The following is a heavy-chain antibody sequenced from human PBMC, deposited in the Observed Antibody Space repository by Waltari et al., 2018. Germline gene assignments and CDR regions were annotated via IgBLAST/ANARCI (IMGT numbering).Heavy chain of an antibody. CDR3: ARGFRIVGATAY. J-gene: IGHJ4*02. CDR2: IYYSGST. Sequence: QLQLQESGPGLVKPSETLSLTCTVSGGSISSISYYWGWIRQPPGKGLEWIGSIYYSGSTYYNPSLKSRVTISVDTSKNQFSLKLSSVTAADTAVYYCARGFRIVGATAYWGQGTLVTVSS. V-gene: IGHV4-39*07. CDR1: GGSISSISYY. D-gene: IGHD1-26*01.